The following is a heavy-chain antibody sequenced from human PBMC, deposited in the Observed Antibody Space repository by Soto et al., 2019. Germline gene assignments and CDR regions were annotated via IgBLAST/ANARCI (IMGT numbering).Heavy chain of an antibody. Sequence: ASVKVSCKASGYTFSSYGMHWVRQAPGHRLEWMGWINVGNGGTAYSQKFQPRVTITRDTTASTAYMELNSLISEDTAIYYCARQDAFDVWGQGTMVTVSS. J-gene: IGHJ3*01. CDR3: ARQDAFDV. V-gene: IGHV1-3*01. CDR2: INVGNGGT. CDR1: GYTFSSYG.